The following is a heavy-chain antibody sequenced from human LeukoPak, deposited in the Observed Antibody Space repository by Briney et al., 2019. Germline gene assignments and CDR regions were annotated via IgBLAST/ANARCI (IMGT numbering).Heavy chain of an antibody. V-gene: IGHV4-38-2*02. CDR2: IYHSGST. Sequence: SETLSLTCTVSGYSIGSGYYWGWIRQPPGKGLEWIGSIYHSGSTYYNPSLKSRVTISVDTSKNQFSLKLSSVTAADTAVYYCARCMVSGYYYYYMDVWGKGTTVTVSS. J-gene: IGHJ6*03. CDR1: GYSIGSGYY. D-gene: IGHD3-10*01. CDR3: ARCMVSGYYYYYMDV.